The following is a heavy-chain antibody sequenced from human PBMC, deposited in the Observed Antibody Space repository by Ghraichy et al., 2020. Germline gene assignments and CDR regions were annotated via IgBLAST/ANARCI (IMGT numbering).Heavy chain of an antibody. CDR1: GGSISSSSYY. D-gene: IGHD6-13*01. J-gene: IGHJ3*02. Sequence: SETLSLTCTVSGGSISSSSYYWGWIRQPPGKGLEWIGSIYYSGSTYYNPSLKSRVTISVDTSKNQFSLKLSSVTAADTAVYYCASPSRSSWYEGMAFDIWGQGTMVTVSS. V-gene: IGHV4-39*01. CDR3: ASPSRSSWYEGMAFDI. CDR2: IYYSGST.